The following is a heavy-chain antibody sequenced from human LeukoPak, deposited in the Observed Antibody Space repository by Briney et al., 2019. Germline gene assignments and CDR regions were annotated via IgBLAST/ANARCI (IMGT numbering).Heavy chain of an antibody. D-gene: IGHD6-6*01. J-gene: IGHJ4*02. CDR2: IIPIFGTA. V-gene: IGHV1-69*13. CDR1: GGTFSSYA. CDR3: ARVPGRVAARREYYFDY. Sequence: ASVKVSCKASGGTFSSYANSWVRQAPGQGLEWMGGIIPIFGTANYAQKSQGRVTITADESTSTAYMELSSLRSEDTAVYYCARVPGRVAARREYYFDYWGQGTLVTVSS.